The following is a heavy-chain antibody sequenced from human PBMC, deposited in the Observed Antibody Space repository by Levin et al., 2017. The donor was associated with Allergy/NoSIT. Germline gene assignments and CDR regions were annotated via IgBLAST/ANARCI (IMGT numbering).Heavy chain of an antibody. CDR2: IYSGGST. D-gene: IGHD6-13*01. Sequence: GGSLRLSCAASGFTVSSNYMSWVRQAPGKGLEWVSVIYSGGSTYYADSVKGRFTISRDNSKNTLYLQMNSLRAEDTAVYYCARDSSGIAAAGTWDYWGQGTLVTVSS. CDR1: GFTVSSNY. CDR3: ARDSSGIAAAGTWDY. V-gene: IGHV3-53*01. J-gene: IGHJ4*02.